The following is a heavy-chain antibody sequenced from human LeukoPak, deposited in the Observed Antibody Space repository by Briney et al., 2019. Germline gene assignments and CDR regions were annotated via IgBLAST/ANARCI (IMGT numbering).Heavy chain of an antibody. CDR2: IIPILGIA. CDR1: GNTFTSYD. D-gene: IGHD2-15*01. Sequence: GASVKVSCKASGNTFTSYDVNWVRQAPGQGLEWMGRIIPILGIANYAQKFQGRVTITADKSTSTAYMELSSLRSEDTAVYYCASDIVVVVAVKDYYGMDVWGQGTTVTVSS. V-gene: IGHV1-69*04. J-gene: IGHJ6*02. CDR3: ASDIVVVVAVKDYYGMDV.